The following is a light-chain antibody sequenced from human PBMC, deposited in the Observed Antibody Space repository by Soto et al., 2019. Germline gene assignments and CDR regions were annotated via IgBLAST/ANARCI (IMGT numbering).Light chain of an antibody. Sequence: IVLTQSPGTLSLSPGERATLSCRASQSVRSNYLAWYQQKPGQAPRLLIYGASSRATGIPYRFSGSGSGTDFTLTISRLEPEDFAVYYCQQLGTFGQGTKVEIK. J-gene: IGKJ1*01. CDR3: QQLGT. CDR2: GAS. CDR1: QSVRSNY. V-gene: IGKV3-20*01.